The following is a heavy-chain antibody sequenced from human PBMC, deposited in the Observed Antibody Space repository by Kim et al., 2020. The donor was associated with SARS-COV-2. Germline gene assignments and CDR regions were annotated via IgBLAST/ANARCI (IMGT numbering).Heavy chain of an antibody. CDR3: ARNIAVATVWEGGNYGMDV. V-gene: IGHV4-39*01. D-gene: IGHD6-19*01. CDR1: GGSISSSSYY. Sequence: SETLSLTCTVSGGSISSSSYYWGWIRQPPGKGLEWIGSLYYDGSTYSNPSLKSRVTISVDTSKNQFSLKLSSVTAADTAVCYCARNIAVATVWEGGNYGMDVWGQGTTVTVSS. CDR2: LYYDGST. J-gene: IGHJ6*02.